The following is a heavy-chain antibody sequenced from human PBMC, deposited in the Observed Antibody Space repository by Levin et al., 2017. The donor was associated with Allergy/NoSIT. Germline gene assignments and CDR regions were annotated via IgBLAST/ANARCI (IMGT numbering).Heavy chain of an antibody. CDR3: ARVVNGAAPLGYYYGMDV. Sequence: ASVKVSCKASGYTFTSYFIHWVRQAPGQGLEWMGIINPSGGSTHYAQKFEGRVTMTTDTSTTTLYLELSSLRSEDTAVYFCARVVNGAAPLGYYYGMDVWGQGTTVNVSS. V-gene: IGHV1-46*01. D-gene: IGHD3-16*01. J-gene: IGHJ6*02. CDR1: GYTFTSYF. CDR2: INPSGGST.